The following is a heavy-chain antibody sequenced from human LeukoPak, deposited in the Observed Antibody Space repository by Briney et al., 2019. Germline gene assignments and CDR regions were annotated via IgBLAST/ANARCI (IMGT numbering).Heavy chain of an antibody. J-gene: IGHJ4*02. Sequence: GGSLRLSCAASGFTYSSYWMHWVRQTPGKGLVWVSRINSDGSTTSYADSVKGRFTISRDNAKSTLYLQMNSLRAEDTAVYYCARTNVQRSFDYWGQGSLVTVSS. CDR1: GFTYSSYW. V-gene: IGHV3-74*01. CDR2: INSDGSTT. CDR3: ARTNVQRSFDY. D-gene: IGHD1-1*01.